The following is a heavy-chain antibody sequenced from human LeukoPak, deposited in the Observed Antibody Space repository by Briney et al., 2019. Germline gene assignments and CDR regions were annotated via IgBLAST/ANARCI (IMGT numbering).Heavy chain of an antibody. CDR1: GGTFSSYA. V-gene: IGHV1-69*13. CDR2: IIPIFGTA. D-gene: IGHD2-15*01. J-gene: IGHJ6*03. CDR3: ARESHLYCSGGSCHPMDV. Sequence: ASVKVSCKASGGTFSSYAISWVRQAPGQGLEWMGGIIPIFGTANYAQKFQGRVTITADESTSTAYMELSSLRSEATAVYYCARESHLYCSGGSCHPMDVWGKGTTVTVSS.